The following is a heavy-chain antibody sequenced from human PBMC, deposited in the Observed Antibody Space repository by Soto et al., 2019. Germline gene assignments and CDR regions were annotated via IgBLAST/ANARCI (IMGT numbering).Heavy chain of an antibody. V-gene: IGHV1-69*13. CDR1: GGTFSSFA. CDR3: ARDRVMRGNAYYYGMDV. Sequence: SVKVSCKTSGGTFSSFAISWVRLAPGQGLEWMGVIVPMFAAPTYAQKFQGRVSITADESTRTAYMELSRLRSDDKAVYYCARDRVMRGNAYYYGMDVWGQGTTVTVSS. D-gene: IGHD2-21*01. CDR2: IVPMFAAP. J-gene: IGHJ6*02.